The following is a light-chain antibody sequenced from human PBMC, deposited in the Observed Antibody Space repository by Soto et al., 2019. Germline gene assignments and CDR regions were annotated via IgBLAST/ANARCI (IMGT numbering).Light chain of an antibody. Sequence: QPVLTEPASVSGSPGQSITNSCTGTSSDVGGYNYVSWYQRHPGKAPKLIIYDVTNRPSGVSNPFSGSKSGNTASLTISGLQPEDEADYYCSSYTTSNTRQIVFGTGTKVTVL. CDR1: SSDVGGYNY. CDR2: DVT. J-gene: IGLJ1*01. V-gene: IGLV2-14*03. CDR3: SSYTTSNTRQIV.